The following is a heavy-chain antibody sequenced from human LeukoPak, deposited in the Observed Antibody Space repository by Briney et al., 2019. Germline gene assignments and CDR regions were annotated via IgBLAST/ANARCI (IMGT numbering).Heavy chain of an antibody. V-gene: IGHV3-21*01. CDR1: GITFSSYS. J-gene: IGHJ4*02. D-gene: IGHD3-3*01. CDR3: AKDVYDFWSGYYNSYDY. Sequence: GGSLRLSCAASGITFSSYSMNWVRQAPGKGLEWVSCISSSSSYIYYADSVKGRFTISRDNSKNTLYLQMNSLRAEDTAVYYCAKDVYDFWSGYYNSYDYWGQGTLVTVSS. CDR2: ISSSSSYI.